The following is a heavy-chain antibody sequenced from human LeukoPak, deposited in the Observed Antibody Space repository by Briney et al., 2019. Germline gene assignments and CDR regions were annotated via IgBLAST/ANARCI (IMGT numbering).Heavy chain of an antibody. D-gene: IGHD6-13*01. CDR2: IYPGDSDT. CDR1: GYSFTSYW. CDR3: ARREHSSSWSIPYDAFDI. V-gene: IGHV5-51*01. J-gene: IGHJ3*02. Sequence: GESLKISCKGSGYSFTSYWIGWVRQMPGKGLEWMGIIYPGDSDTRYSPSFQGQVTISADKSISTAYLQWSSLKASDTAMYYCARREHSSSWSIPYDAFDIWGQGTMVTVSS.